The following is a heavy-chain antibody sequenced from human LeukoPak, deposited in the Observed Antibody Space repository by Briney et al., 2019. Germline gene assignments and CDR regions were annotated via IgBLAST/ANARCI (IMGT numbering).Heavy chain of an antibody. CDR2: ISSSSSTI. Sequence: GGSLRLSCAASGFTFSSYSMNWVRQAPGKGLEWVSYISSSSSTIYYADSVKGRFTISRDNAKNSLYLQMNSLRAEDTAVYYCARGGRLTRGLFDYRGQGTLVTVSS. V-gene: IGHV3-48*01. CDR3: ARGGRLTRGLFDY. J-gene: IGHJ4*02. D-gene: IGHD5-12*01. CDR1: GFTFSSYS.